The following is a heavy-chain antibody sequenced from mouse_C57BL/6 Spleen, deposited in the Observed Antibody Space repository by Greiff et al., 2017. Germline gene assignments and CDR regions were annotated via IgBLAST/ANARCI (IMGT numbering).Heavy chain of an antibody. Sequence: QVQLQQSGPELVKPGASVKISCKASGYAFSSSWMNWVKQRPVKGLEWIGRIYPGDGDTNYNGKFKGKATLTADKSSSTAYMQHSSLTSEDSAVSFCARNLYDYVGYWGQGTTLTVSS. CDR1: GYAFSSSW. V-gene: IGHV1-82*01. J-gene: IGHJ2*01. CDR3: ARNLYDYVGY. D-gene: IGHD2-4*01. CDR2: IYPGDGDT.